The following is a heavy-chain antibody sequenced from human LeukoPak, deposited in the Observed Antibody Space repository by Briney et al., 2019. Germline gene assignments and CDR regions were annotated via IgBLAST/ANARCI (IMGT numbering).Heavy chain of an antibody. D-gene: IGHD2-2*01. CDR3: ARASVPAAIMALNWFDP. CDR2: IYSGGSGST. Sequence: GGSLRLSCAASGFTVSSNYMSWVRQAPGKGLEWVSVIYSGGSGSTYYADSVKGRFTISRDNSKNTLYLQMNSLRAADTAVYYCARASVPAAIMALNWFDPWGQGTLVTVSS. J-gene: IGHJ5*02. CDR1: GFTVSSNY. V-gene: IGHV3-66*01.